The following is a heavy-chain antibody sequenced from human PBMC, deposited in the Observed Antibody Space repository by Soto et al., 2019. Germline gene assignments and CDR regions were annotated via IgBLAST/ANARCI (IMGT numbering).Heavy chain of an antibody. J-gene: IGHJ6*02. CDR2: IIPIFGTA. Sequence: QVQLVQSGAEVKKPGSSVKVSCKASGGTFSSYAISWVRQAPGQGLEWMGGIIPIFGTANYAQKFQGRVTITADESTSTAYMELSSLRSEDTAVYYCARDHDSGSVINLLSFSIVAVWGQGTTVTVSS. V-gene: IGHV1-69*12. CDR3: ARDHDSGSVINLLSFSIVAV. D-gene: IGHD5-12*01. CDR1: GGTFSSYA.